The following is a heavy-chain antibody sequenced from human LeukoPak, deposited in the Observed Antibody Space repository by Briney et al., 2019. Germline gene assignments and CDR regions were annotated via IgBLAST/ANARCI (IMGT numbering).Heavy chain of an antibody. V-gene: IGHV3-21*01. Sequence: GGSLRLSCAASGFTFSSYSMNWVRQAPGKGLEWVSSISSSSSYIYYADSVKGRFTISRDNAKNSLYLQMNSLRADDTAVYYCARETIGCGGDCYDYWGQGTLATVSS. J-gene: IGHJ4*02. CDR1: GFTFSSYS. CDR3: ARETIGCGGDCYDY. D-gene: IGHD2-21*01. CDR2: ISSSSSYI.